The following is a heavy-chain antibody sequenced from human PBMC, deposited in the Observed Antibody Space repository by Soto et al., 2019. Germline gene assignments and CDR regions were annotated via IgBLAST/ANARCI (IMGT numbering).Heavy chain of an antibody. CDR3: ARISPYYYDSSGRSRFDP. V-gene: IGHV1-18*01. CDR1: GYTFTSYG. CDR2: ISAYNGNT. Sequence: QVQLVQSGAEVKKPGASVKVSCKASGYTFTSYGISWVRQAPGQGLEWMGWISAYNGNTNYAQKLQGRVTMTTDTCTSTAYMELRSLRSDDTAVYYCARISPYYYDSSGRSRFDPWGQGTLVTVSS. D-gene: IGHD3-22*01. J-gene: IGHJ5*02.